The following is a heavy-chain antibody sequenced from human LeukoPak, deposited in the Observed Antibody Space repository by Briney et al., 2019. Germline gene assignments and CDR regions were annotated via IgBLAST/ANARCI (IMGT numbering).Heavy chain of an antibody. CDR3: ARAPRSGSRSWYRGWFDP. J-gene: IGHJ5*02. Sequence: SETLSLTCTVSGGSISITNYYWGWIRQPPGKGLEWVGNIYYDGSTYYNPSLKSRVTMSIGTSRNQFSLNLSSVTAADTAVYYCARAPRSGSRSWYRGWFDPWGQGTLVTVSS. CDR1: GGSISITNYY. D-gene: IGHD6-13*01. CDR2: IYYDGST. V-gene: IGHV4-39*07.